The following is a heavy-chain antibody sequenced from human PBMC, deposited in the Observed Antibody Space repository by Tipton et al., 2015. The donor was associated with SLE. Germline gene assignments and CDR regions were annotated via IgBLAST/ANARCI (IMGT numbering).Heavy chain of an antibody. CDR3: ARENHGSIFDL. Sequence: TLSLTCTVSGVSISSYYWSWIRQAPRKGLEWIGYGYYSGSTNYNPSLKSRVTISVDTSKNQFSLKLTSVTAADTAVYYCARENHGSIFDLWGQGTLVTVSS. V-gene: IGHV4-59*01. J-gene: IGHJ4*02. CDR2: GYYSGST. CDR1: GVSISSYY. D-gene: IGHD4-23*01.